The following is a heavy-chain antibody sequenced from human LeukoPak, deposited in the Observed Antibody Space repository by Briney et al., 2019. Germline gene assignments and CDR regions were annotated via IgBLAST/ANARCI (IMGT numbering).Heavy chain of an antibody. Sequence: GRSLRLSCAASGFTFDTHGMHWVHQAPGKGLEWVAVIWYDGGIKYYSGSVKGRFTISRDNSQNTPYLQMNSLRAEDTAVYYCVRISCTGSRCKPYSYYDMDVWGQGTTVTVSS. D-gene: IGHD2-15*01. V-gene: IGHV3-33*01. CDR1: GFTFDTHG. CDR3: VRISCTGSRCKPYSYYDMDV. CDR2: IWYDGGIK. J-gene: IGHJ6*02.